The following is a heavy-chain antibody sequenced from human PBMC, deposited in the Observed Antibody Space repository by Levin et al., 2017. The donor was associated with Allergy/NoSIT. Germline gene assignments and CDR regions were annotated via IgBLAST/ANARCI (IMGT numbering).Heavy chain of an antibody. CDR1: GGSISSYY. J-gene: IGHJ6*02. D-gene: IGHD2-2*01. V-gene: IGHV4-59*08. CDR3: ARLDNDIVVVPAATVYGMDV. CDR2: IYYSGST. Sequence: PSETLSLTCTVSGGSISSYYWSWIRQPPGKGLEWIGYIYYSGSTNYNPSLKSRVTISVDTSKNQFSLKLSSVTAADTAVYYCARLDNDIVVVPAATVYGMDVWGQGTTVTVSS.